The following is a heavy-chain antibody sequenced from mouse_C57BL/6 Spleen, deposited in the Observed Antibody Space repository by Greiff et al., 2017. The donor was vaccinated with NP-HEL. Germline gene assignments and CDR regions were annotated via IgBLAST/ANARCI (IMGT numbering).Heavy chain of an antibody. V-gene: IGHV1-52*01. Sequence: QVQLQQSGAELVRPGSSVKLSCKASGYTFTSYWMHWVKQRPIQGLEWIGNIDPSDSETHYNQKFKDKATLTVDKSSSTAYMQLSSLTSEDSAVYYCARSGGQLRPYAMDYWGQGTSVTVSS. CDR1: GYTFTSYW. CDR2: IDPSDSET. CDR3: ARSGGQLRPYAMDY. D-gene: IGHD3-2*02. J-gene: IGHJ4*01.